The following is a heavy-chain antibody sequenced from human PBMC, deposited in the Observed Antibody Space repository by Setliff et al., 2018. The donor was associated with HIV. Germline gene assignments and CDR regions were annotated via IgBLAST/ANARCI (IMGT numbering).Heavy chain of an antibody. CDR2: INYSGST. D-gene: IGHD3-22*01. J-gene: IGHJ4*02. Sequence: PSETLSLTCTVSGGSISSYYWSWIRQPPGKGLEWIGYINYSGSTNYNPSLQSRVTTSVDTSKNHFSLKLTSVTAADTAVYYCARQVPIPGVAVTPIDFWGQGILVTVSS. V-gene: IGHV4-59*08. CDR3: ARQVPIPGVAVTPIDF. CDR1: GGSISSYY.